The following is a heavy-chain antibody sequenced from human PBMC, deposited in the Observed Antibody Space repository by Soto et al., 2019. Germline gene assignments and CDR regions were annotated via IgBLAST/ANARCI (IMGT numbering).Heavy chain of an antibody. CDR1: GLSITDSEMG. CDR2: IASSGEK. V-gene: IGHV2-26*01. D-gene: IGHD6-19*01. Sequence: QVTLKESGPVLVKPTATLTLRCTVSGLSITDSEMGVSWIRQPPGQPLEWLAHIASSGEKSYRTFLKSRLAISKDTSKSQIVLTMTNMDPADTATYYCARRHLAVAVSPWFDPWGQGIPVTVSS. J-gene: IGHJ5*02. CDR3: ARRHLAVAVSPWFDP.